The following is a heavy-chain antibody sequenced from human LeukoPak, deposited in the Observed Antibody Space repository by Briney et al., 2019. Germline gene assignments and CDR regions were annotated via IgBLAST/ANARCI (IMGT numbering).Heavy chain of an antibody. CDR2: ISSSSSYI. D-gene: IGHD6-19*01. Sequence: GGSLRLSCAASGFTISSYSMNWVRQAPGKGLEWVSSISSSSSYIYYADSVKGRFSISRGNAKNSLYLQMNSLRAEDTAVYFCARSIAVAGTLTGGYWGQGTLVTVSS. J-gene: IGHJ4*02. CDR3: ARSIAVAGTLTGGY. CDR1: GFTISSYS. V-gene: IGHV3-21*01.